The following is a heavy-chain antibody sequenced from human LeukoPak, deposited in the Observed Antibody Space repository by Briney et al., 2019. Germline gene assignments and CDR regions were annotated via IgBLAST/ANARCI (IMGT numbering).Heavy chain of an antibody. J-gene: IGHJ4*02. CDR3: PKDRSLRRQRPLGLYDF. CDR1: GFTFSSYG. CDR2: VSYDGINK. V-gene: IGHV3-30*18. D-gene: IGHD6-25*01. Sequence: GGSLRLSCAASGFTFSSYGMHWVRQAPGKGLEWVAVVSYDGINKYYADSVKGRFTISRDNSKNTLYLQMNSLRAEDTAVYYCPKDRSLRRQRPLGLYDFWGQGTLVTVSS.